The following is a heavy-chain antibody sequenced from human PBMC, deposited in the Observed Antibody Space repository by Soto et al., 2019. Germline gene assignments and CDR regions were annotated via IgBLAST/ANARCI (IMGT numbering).Heavy chain of an antibody. V-gene: IGHV1-18*01. CDR2: ISAYNGNT. CDR3: ARDGDGGTLIVVAGTDFDY. Sequence: QVQLVQSGAEVKKPGASVKVSCKASGYTFGSYRISWVRQAPGQGLEWMGWISAYNGNTNYAQKFQGRVTMTTDTSTNTAYMELRSLRSDDTAVYYCARDGDGGTLIVVAGTDFDYWGQGTLVTVSS. J-gene: IGHJ4*02. D-gene: IGHD3-22*01. CDR1: GYTFGSYR.